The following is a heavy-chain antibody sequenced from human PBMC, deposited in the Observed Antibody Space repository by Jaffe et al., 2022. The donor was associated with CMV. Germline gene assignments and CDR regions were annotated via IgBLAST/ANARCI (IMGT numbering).Heavy chain of an antibody. J-gene: IGHJ4*02. V-gene: IGHV3-23*01. CDR2: ISGSGGST. CDR3: AKLGAKQLVRISLVIDY. CDR1: GFTFSSYA. D-gene: IGHD6-13*01. Sequence: EVQLLESGGGLVQPGGSLRLSCAASGFTFSSYAMSWVRQAPGKGLEWVSAISGSGGSTYYADSVKGRFTISRDNSKNTLYLQMNSLRAEDTAVYYCAKLGAKQLVRISLVIDYWGQGTLVTVSS.